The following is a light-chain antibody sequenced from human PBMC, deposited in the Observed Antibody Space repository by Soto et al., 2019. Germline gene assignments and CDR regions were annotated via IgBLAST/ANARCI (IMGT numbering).Light chain of an antibody. CDR1: QAIRND. CDR3: QQSYSTPWT. J-gene: IGKJ1*01. V-gene: IGKV1-17*01. Sequence: DIQMTQSPSSLSASVGDRVTITCRASQAIRNDLGWYQQKPGKAPKRLIYAASSLDSEVPLRFSGSGSGTEFALTISRLEPEDFATYYCQQSYSTPWTFGQGTKVDIK. CDR2: AAS.